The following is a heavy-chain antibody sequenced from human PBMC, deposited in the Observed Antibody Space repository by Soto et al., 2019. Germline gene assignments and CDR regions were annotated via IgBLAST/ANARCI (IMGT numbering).Heavy chain of an antibody. D-gene: IGHD6-19*01. V-gene: IGHV1-3*01. Sequence: QVQLVQSGAEVKKPGASVKVSCKASGYTFTSYAIHWVRQAPGQRLEWMGWINAGNGNTKYSQKFQDRVTITSDTSASTAYLELSSLRSEDTAVYYCARDLGGWPDYWGQGTLVTVSS. CDR2: INAGNGNT. CDR1: GYTFTSYA. CDR3: ARDLGGWPDY. J-gene: IGHJ4*02.